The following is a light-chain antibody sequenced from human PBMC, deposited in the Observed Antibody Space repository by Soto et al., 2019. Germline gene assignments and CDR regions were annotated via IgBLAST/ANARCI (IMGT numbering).Light chain of an antibody. V-gene: IGKV1-13*02. CDR2: DGS. CDR1: QGVSSA. J-gene: IGKJ5*01. Sequence: AIQLTQSPSSLSASVGDRVTITCRASQGVSSALAWYQQKPGKPPKVPIYDGSSLQSGVPLRFRGSGSGTEFTLTITGLQPEDFGTYYCQHFQRDPFTYGQGTRLEIK. CDR3: QHFQRDPFT.